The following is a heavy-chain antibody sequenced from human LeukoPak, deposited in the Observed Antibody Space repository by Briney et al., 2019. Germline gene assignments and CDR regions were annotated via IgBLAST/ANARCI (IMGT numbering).Heavy chain of an antibody. V-gene: IGHV5-51*01. CDR2: IYPGDSDT. CDR1: GYSFTSYW. D-gene: IGHD3-16*01. Sequence: NLGESLKISCKGSGYSFTSYWIGWVRQMPEKGLEWMGIIYPGDSDTRYSPSFQGQVTISADKSISTAYLQWSSLKASDTAIYYCARSASSGKLYYWGQGTLVTVSS. J-gene: IGHJ4*02. CDR3: ARSASSGKLYY.